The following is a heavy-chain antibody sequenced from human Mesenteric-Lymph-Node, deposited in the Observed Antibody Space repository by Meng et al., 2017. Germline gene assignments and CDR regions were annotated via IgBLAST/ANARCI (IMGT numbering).Heavy chain of an antibody. D-gene: IGHD3-3*02. Sequence: SVKVSCKASGGTFSSYAISWVRQAPGQGLEWMGGIIPIFGTANYAQKFQGRVTITTDESTSTAYMELSSLRSEDTAVYYCAREFPSLGWFDPWGQGTLVTVSS. CDR1: GGTFSSYA. CDR2: IIPIFGTA. CDR3: AREFPSLGWFDP. V-gene: IGHV1-69*05. J-gene: IGHJ5*02.